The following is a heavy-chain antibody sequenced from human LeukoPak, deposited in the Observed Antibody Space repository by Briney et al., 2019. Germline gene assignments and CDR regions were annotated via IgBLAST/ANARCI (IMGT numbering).Heavy chain of an antibody. CDR1: GFSFSDYA. Sequence: GGSLRLSCAASGFSFSDYAMSWVRQAPGKGLEWVSVISGSGGSTSYADSVKGRFTISRDNSKNTLYLQMNSLRGEDTALYYCAKVKPYWYFDLWGRGTLVTVSS. CDR2: ISGSGGST. J-gene: IGHJ2*01. CDR3: AKVKPYWYFDL. V-gene: IGHV3-23*01.